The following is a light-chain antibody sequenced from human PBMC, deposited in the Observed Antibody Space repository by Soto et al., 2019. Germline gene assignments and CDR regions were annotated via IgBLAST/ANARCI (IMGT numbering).Light chain of an antibody. Sequence: QSVLTQPPSVSGAPGQRVTISCTGSSSNIGAGYDVHWYQQFPGAAPKLLIYDNFNRPSGVPDRFSGSRSGTSASLAITGLQTEDEADYYCLSYDRSLRGVLFGGGTKVTVL. CDR2: DNF. V-gene: IGLV1-40*01. CDR3: LSYDRSLRGVL. CDR1: SSNIGAGYD. J-gene: IGLJ2*01.